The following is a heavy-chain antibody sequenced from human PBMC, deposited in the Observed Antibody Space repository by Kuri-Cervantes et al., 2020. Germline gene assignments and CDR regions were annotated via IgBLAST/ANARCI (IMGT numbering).Heavy chain of an antibody. CDR3: ANLRGSSSWYADYYYGMDV. J-gene: IGHJ6*02. CDR2: ISYDGSNK. CDR1: GFTFSSYA. V-gene: IGHV3-30-3*01. Sequence: LSLTCAASGFTFSSYAMHWVRQAPGKGLEWVAVISYDGSNKYYADSVKGRFTISRDNSKNTLYLQMNSLRAEDTAVYYCANLRGSSSWYADYYYGMDVWGQGTTVTVSS. D-gene: IGHD6-13*01.